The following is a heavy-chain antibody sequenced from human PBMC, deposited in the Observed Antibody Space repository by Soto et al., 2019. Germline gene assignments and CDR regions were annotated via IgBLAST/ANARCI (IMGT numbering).Heavy chain of an antibody. D-gene: IGHD5-12*01. V-gene: IGHV1-69*12. CDR2: IIPIFGTV. CDR1: GGTFSSYS. J-gene: IGHJ2*01. Sequence: QVQLVQSGAEVKKPGSSVKVSCKASGGTFSSYSISWVRQAPGQGLEWMGGIIPIFGTVNYAQKFQGRVTITADESTSTAYMELSSLRSEDTAMYYCARGNQRWLQLWYFDLWGRGTLVTVSS. CDR3: ARGNQRWLQLWYFDL.